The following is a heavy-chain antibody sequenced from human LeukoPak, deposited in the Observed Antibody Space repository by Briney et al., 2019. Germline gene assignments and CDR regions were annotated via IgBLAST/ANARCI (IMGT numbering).Heavy chain of an antibody. D-gene: IGHD3-16*01. J-gene: IGHJ3*02. CDR1: GGTFSSYA. V-gene: IGHV1-69*04. CDR2: IIPFLGIA. CDR3: AREGYEDAFDI. Sequence: GASVKVSCKASGGTFSSYAISWVRQAPGQGLEWMGRIIPFLGIANYAQKFQGRVTITADKSTSTAYMELSSLRSEDTAVYYCAREGYEDAFDIWGQGTMVTVSS.